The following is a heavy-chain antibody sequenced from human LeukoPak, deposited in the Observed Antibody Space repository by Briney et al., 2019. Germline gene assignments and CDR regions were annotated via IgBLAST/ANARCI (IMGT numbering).Heavy chain of an antibody. CDR2: ISGSGGST. J-gene: IGHJ4*02. D-gene: IGHD3-3*01. CDR3: AKSPGVTIFGVASGDY. CDR1: GFTFSSYA. Sequence: GGSLRLSCAASGFTFSSYAMSWVRQAPGKGLEWVSAISGSGGSTYYADSVKGRFTISRDNSKNTLYLQMNSLRAEDTAVYYCAKSPGVTIFGVASGDYWGQGTLVTVSS. V-gene: IGHV3-23*01.